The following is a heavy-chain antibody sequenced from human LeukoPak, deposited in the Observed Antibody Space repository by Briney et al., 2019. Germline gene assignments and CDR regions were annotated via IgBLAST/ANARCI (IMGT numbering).Heavy chain of an antibody. D-gene: IGHD3-10*01. CDR1: GGAFSSYA. CDR2: IIPILGIA. CDR3: ARDEGSGNIP. Sequence: SVKVSCEASGGAFSSYAISWVRQAPGQGLEWMGRIIPILGIANYAQKFQGRVTITADKSTSTAYMELSSLRSEDTAVYYCARDEGSGNIPWGQGTLVTVSS. J-gene: IGHJ4*02. V-gene: IGHV1-69*04.